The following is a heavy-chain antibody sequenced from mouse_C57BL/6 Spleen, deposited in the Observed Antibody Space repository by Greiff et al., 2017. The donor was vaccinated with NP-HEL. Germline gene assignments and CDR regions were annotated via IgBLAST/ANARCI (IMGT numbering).Heavy chain of an antibody. D-gene: IGHD2-1*01. J-gene: IGHJ4*01. CDR1: GYTFTSYW. CDR3: AREGLGNYDYAMDY. Sequence: QVQLQQPGAELVKPGASVKLSCKASGYTFTSYWMHWVKQRPGQGLEWIGMIHPNSGSTNYNEKFKSKATLTVDKSSSTAYMQLSSLTSEDSAVYYCAREGLGNYDYAMDYWGQGTSVTVSS. V-gene: IGHV1-64*01. CDR2: IHPNSGST.